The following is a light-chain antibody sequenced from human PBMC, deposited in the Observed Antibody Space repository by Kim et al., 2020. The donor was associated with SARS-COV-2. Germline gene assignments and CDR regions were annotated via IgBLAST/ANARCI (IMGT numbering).Light chain of an antibody. V-gene: IGLV1-44*01. Sequence: GQSVTISCSGSSSNNGSNTVNWYQQLPGTAPKLLIYSNNQRPSGVPDRFSGSKSGTSASLAISGLQSEDEADYYCAAWDESLNAVVFGGGTQLTVL. CDR3: AAWDESLNAVV. CDR2: SNN. J-gene: IGLJ2*01. CDR1: SSNNGSNT.